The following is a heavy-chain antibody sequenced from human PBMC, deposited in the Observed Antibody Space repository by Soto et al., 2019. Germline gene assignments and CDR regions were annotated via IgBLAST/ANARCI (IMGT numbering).Heavy chain of an antibody. CDR1: VGSISSYY. J-gene: IGHJ4*02. D-gene: IGHD5-18*01. CDR3: ARGSGKAMVYFDY. V-gene: IGHV4-59*01. Sequence: SETLCLACTFSVGSISSYYWSWIRQPPGKGLEWIGYIYYSGSTNYNPSLKSRVTVSVDTSKNQFSLKLSSVTAADTAVYYRARGSGKAMVYFDYWGQGTLVTVSS. CDR2: IYYSGST.